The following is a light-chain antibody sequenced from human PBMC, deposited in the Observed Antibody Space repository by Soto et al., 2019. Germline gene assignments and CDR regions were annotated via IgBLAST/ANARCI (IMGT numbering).Light chain of an antibody. Sequence: DIQMTQSPSTLSASVGDRVTITCRASQSISTWLAWYQQKPGKAPKLLIYKASSLQSGVPSRFSGSGFGSEFTLTISSLQPDDFATYYCQHWAFGQGTKVELK. CDR1: QSISTW. V-gene: IGKV1-5*03. J-gene: IGKJ1*01. CDR3: QHWA. CDR2: KAS.